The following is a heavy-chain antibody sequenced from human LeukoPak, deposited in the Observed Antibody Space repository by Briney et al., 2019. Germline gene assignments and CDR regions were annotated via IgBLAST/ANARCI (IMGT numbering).Heavy chain of an antibody. CDR3: AKQGRDWLRDYYYYMDV. D-gene: IGHD3-9*01. J-gene: IGHJ6*03. CDR1: GFTVSGDY. V-gene: IGHV3-66*04. Sequence: GGSLRLSCAASGFTVSGDYMSWVRQAPGRGLEWVSVIYSGGNTYYTDSVKGRFTISRDNSKNTLYLQMGSLRAEDMAVYYCAKQGRDWLRDYYYYMDVWGKGTTVTISS. CDR2: IYSGGNT.